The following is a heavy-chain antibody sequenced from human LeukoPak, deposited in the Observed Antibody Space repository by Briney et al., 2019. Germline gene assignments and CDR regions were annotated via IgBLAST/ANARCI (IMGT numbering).Heavy chain of an antibody. CDR3: AREHYYDSSAILEDY. J-gene: IGHJ4*02. V-gene: IGHV4-59*12. Sequence: SETLSLTCTVSGCSISSYYWSWIRQPPGKGLEWIGYIYYSGSTNYNPSLKSRVTISVDTSKNQFSLKLSSVTAADTAVYYCAREHYYDSSAILEDYWGQGTLVTVSS. CDR1: GCSISSYY. D-gene: IGHD3-22*01. CDR2: IYYSGST.